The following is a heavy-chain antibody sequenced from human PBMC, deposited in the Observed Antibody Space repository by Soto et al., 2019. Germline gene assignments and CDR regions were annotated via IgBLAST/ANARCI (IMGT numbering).Heavy chain of an antibody. CDR3: ARTIAAAGGRRDFDL. D-gene: IGHD6-13*01. CDR1: GFTFSDYY. Sequence: QVQLVESGGGLVKPGGSLRLSCAASGFTFSDYYMSWIRQAPGKGLEWISYINNSSSYTNYADSVKGRFTISRDNAKNSLYLQMNSLRAEDTAVYYCARTIAAAGGRRDFDLWGRGTLVTVSS. CDR2: INNSSSYT. V-gene: IGHV3-11*05. J-gene: IGHJ2*01.